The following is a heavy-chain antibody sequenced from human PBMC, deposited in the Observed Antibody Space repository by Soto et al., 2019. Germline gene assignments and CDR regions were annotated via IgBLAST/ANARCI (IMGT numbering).Heavy chain of an antibody. D-gene: IGHD6-13*01. Sequence: EVQLVESGGGLVQPGGSLRLSCAASGFTFSSSSMNWVRQAPGKGLEWVSYISSSSIAIYYADSVKGRFTISRDNAKTSLYLQMNSLRAEDTAVYYCARLRGSSNWETPSWGQGTLVTVSS. J-gene: IGHJ4*02. CDR3: ARLRGSSNWETPS. CDR2: ISSSSIAI. V-gene: IGHV3-48*01. CDR1: GFTFSSSS.